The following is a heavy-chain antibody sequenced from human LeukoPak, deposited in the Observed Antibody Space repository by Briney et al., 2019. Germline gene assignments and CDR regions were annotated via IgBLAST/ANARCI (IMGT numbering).Heavy chain of an antibody. D-gene: IGHD4-17*01. CDR1: GFTFSSYG. CDR2: IRYDGSNK. Sequence: GGSLRFSCAASGFTFSSYGMHWVRQAPGKGLEWVAFIRYDGSNKYYANSVKGRFTISRDNSKNTLYLQMNSLRAEDTAVYYCAKDNYDYGEYDGGVYWGQRPLDTVSS. J-gene: IGHJ4*02. V-gene: IGHV3-30*02. CDR3: AKDNYDYGEYDGGVY.